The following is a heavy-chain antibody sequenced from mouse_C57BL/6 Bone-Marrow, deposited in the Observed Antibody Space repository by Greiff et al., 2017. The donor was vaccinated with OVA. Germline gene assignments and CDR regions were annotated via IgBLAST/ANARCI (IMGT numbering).Heavy chain of an antibody. D-gene: IGHD1-1*01. CDR2: IDPSDSYT. Sequence: QVQLQQPGAELVMPGASVKLSCKASGYTFTSYWMHWVKQRPGQGLEWIGEIDPSDSYTNYNQKFKGKSTLTVDKSSSTAYMQLSSLTSEDSAVYYCAREGVSLRDYYAMDYWGQGTSVTVSS. V-gene: IGHV1-69*01. CDR1: GYTFTSYW. J-gene: IGHJ4*01. CDR3: AREGVSLRDYYAMDY.